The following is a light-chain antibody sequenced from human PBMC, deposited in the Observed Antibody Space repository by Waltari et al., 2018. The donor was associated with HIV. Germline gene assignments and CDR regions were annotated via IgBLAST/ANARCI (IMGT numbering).Light chain of an antibody. CDR2: RNN. J-gene: IGLJ2*01. Sequence: QSVLTPPPSASGTPGQRVTISCSGSSSNIGSYYVSWYQQLPAPAPNLLTYRNNQRPSGVPDQFSGSKSGTSASLAINGLRSEDEADYYCAAWTDSLTAVVFGGGTKLSVL. CDR1: SSNIGSYY. V-gene: IGLV1-47*01. CDR3: AAWTDSLTAVV.